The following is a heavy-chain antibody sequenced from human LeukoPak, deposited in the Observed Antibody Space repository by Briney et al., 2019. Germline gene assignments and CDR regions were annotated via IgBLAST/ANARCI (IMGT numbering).Heavy chain of an antibody. J-gene: IGHJ6*03. D-gene: IGHD1-14*01. Sequence: ASVKVSCKASGYTFTSYGISWVRQAPGQGLEWMGWISAYNGNTNYAQKLQGRVTMTTDTSTSTAYMELRSLRSDDTAVYYCARAPRTYNYYYYYMDVWGKGTTVTVSS. CDR1: GYTFTSYG. V-gene: IGHV1-18*01. CDR2: ISAYNGNT. CDR3: ARAPRTYNYYYYYMDV.